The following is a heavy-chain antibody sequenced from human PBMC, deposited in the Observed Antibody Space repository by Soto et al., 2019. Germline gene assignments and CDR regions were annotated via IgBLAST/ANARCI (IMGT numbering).Heavy chain of an antibody. CDR1: GFTFRNHG. V-gene: IGHV3-33*01. CDR2: IWYDGSEK. J-gene: IGHJ5*02. D-gene: IGHD1-26*01. CDR3: ARWSNTKVVGP. Sequence: QVQLVESGGGVVQPGRSLRLSCEGSGFTFRNHGMHWVRQPPGKGREWLAVIWYDGSEKYYADAAKGRFTISIDNSKNTLYLQMSSLTVEDTAIYYCARWSNTKVVGPWGQGTRVTVS.